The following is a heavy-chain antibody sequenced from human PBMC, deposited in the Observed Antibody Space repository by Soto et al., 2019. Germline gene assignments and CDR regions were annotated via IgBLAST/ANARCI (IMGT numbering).Heavy chain of an antibody. CDR3: MKARYSSNRGYFDY. V-gene: IGHV3-23*01. Sequence: EVQLLESGGGFVQPGGSLRLSCAAAGFTFSSDAMSWVRQAPGRGLEWVSSLDGRGRHTFHADSVKGRFTISRDNSKNTVYLQMNSLRAEDTAVYDCMKARYSSNRGYFDYWGQGTVVTVSS. J-gene: IGHJ4*02. D-gene: IGHD1-1*01. CDR1: GFTFSSDA. CDR2: LDGRGRHT.